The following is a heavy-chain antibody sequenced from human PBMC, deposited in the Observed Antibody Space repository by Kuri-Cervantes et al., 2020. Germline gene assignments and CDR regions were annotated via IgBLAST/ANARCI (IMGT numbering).Heavy chain of an antibody. D-gene: IGHD3-10*01. J-gene: IGHJ6*02. CDR2: ISGSGGST. CDR1: GFTFSSYA. Sequence: GESLKISCAASGFTFSSYAMSWVRQAPGKVLEWVSAISGSGGSTYYADSVKGRFTISRDNSKNTLYLQMNSLRAEATAVYYCAKSADLLWFGELLGGMDVWGQATTVTVSS. CDR3: AKSADLLWFGELLGGMDV. V-gene: IGHV3-23*01.